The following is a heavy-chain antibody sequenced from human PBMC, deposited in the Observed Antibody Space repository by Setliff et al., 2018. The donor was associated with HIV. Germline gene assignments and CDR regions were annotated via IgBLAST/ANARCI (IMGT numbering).Heavy chain of an antibody. CDR1: GGSISSYY. V-gene: IGHV4-59*01. D-gene: IGHD5-18*01. Sequence: SETLSLTCTVSGGSISSYYWSWIRQPPGKGLEWIGYIYYSGSTNYNPSLKSRVTISVDTSKNQFSLRLSSVTAADTAVYYCARESRGYSYGLGSFDAFDIWGQGTMVTVS. J-gene: IGHJ3*02. CDR3: ARESRGYSYGLGSFDAFDI. CDR2: IYYSGST.